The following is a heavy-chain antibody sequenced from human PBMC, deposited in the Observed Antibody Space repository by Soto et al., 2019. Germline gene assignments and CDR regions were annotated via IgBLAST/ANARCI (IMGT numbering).Heavy chain of an antibody. V-gene: IGHV2-70*01. CDR1: GFSLSTSGMC. D-gene: IGHD1-26*01. J-gene: IGHJ6*02. Sequence: SGPTLVNPTQTLTLTCTFSGFSLSTSGMCVSWIRQPPGKALEWLAVIEWDDDKYYSTSLKTRLTISKDTSKNLVVLTMTNMDPVDTATYYCARIPSTSPWEYGRDVWGQGTTVTVSS. CDR3: ARIPSTSPWEYGRDV. CDR2: IEWDDDK.